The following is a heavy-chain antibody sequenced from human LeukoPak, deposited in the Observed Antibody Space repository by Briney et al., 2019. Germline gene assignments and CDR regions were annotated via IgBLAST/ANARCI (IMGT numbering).Heavy chain of an antibody. CDR1: GYTFTGYY. D-gene: IGHD3-10*01. Sequence: SVKVSCKASGYTFTGYYMHWVRQASGQGLEWMGRIIPIFGTANYAQKFQGRVTITTDESTSTAYMELSSLRSEDTAVYYCASYGSGSYFDYWGQGTLVTVSS. CDR2: IIPIFGTA. V-gene: IGHV1-69*05. CDR3: ASYGSGSYFDY. J-gene: IGHJ4*02.